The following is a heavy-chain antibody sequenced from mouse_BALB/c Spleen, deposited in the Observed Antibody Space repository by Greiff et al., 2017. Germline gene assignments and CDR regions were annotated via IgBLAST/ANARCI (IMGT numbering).Heavy chain of an antibody. V-gene: IGHV1S135*01. Sequence: EVKLQESGPELMKPGASVKISCKASGYSFTSYYMHWVKQSHGKSLEWIGYIDPFNGGTSYNQKFKGKATLTVDKSSSTAYMHLSSLTSEDSAVYYCASNYEWFAYWGQGTLVTVSA. CDR3: ASNYEWFAY. CDR1: GYSFTSYY. CDR2: IDPFNGGT. D-gene: IGHD2-1*01. J-gene: IGHJ3*01.